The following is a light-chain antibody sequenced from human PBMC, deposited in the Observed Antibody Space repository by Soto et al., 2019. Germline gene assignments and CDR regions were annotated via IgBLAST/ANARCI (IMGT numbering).Light chain of an antibody. CDR1: SSYFGGYNS. CDR2: EVS. CDR3: SSYTRGSSYV. Sequence: NHPGYGSGAAVQGHPIFFTGSSSYFGGYNSVPWYQQHPGNAPKPMIYEVSNRPAGFSNRFSGSKSGNTASLTISGLQAEDEADYYCSSYTRGSSYV. J-gene: IGLJ1*01. V-gene: IGLV2-14*01.